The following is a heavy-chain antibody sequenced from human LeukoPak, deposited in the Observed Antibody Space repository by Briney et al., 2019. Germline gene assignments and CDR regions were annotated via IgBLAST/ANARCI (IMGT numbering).Heavy chain of an antibody. J-gene: IGHJ6*03. CDR2: IIPICGTA. CDR1: GGTFRSYA. V-gene: IGHV1-69*05. Sequence: SVTVSCKASGGTFRSYAISWVRQPPAQGLEWMGGIIPICGTANYAQKFQGRVTITTDESTSTAYMELSSLRSEDTAVYYCARAGNWNYSDYYYMDVWGKGTTVTVSS. D-gene: IGHD1-7*01. CDR3: ARAGNWNYSDYYYMDV.